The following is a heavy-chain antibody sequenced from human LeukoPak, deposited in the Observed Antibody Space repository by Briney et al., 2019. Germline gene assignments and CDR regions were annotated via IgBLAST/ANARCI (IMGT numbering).Heavy chain of an antibody. CDR2: INHSGST. J-gene: IGHJ4*02. V-gene: IGHV4-34*01. Sequence: LSETLSLTCAVYGGSFSGYYWSWIRQPPEKGLEWIGEINHSGSTNYNPSLKSRVTISVDTSKNQFSLKLSSVTAADTAVYYCARGLRFLEWLPRVGYFDYWGQGTLVTVSS. D-gene: IGHD3-3*01. CDR3: ARGLRFLEWLPRVGYFDY. CDR1: GGSFSGYY.